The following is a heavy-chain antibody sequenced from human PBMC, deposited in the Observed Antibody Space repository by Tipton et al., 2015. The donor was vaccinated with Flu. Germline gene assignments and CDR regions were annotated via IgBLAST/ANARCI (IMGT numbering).Heavy chain of an antibody. CDR1: GGSISSYY. CDR3: ARGARIPYYFNY. J-gene: IGHJ4*02. V-gene: IGHV4-4*07. Sequence: LRLSCTVSGGSISSYYWSWIRQPAGKGLEWIGRIYTSGSTNYNPSLKSRVTMSVDTSKNQFSLKLTSVSAADTAVYYCARGARIPYYFNYWGPGTLVTVSS. D-gene: IGHD2-2*01. CDR2: IYTSGST.